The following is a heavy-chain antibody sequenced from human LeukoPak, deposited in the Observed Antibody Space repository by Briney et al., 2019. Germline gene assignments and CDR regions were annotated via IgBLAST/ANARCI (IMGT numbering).Heavy chain of an antibody. Sequence: GSLRLSWAASGFTFSSYAMSWVRQPPGKGLGWIGEINHSGSTNYNPSLKSRVTISVDTSKNQFSLKLSSVTAADTAVYYCARAPQLVLSGMDVWGQGTTVTVFS. CDR2: INHSGST. CDR3: ARAPQLVLSGMDV. CDR1: GFTFSSYA. V-gene: IGHV4-34*01. J-gene: IGHJ6*02. D-gene: IGHD6-13*01.